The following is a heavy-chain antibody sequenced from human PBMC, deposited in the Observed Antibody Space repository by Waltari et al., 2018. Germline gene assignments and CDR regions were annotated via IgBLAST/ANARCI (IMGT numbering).Heavy chain of an antibody. V-gene: IGHV4-39*01. CDR1: GFSLSTSGMC. CDR3: ARQGYDFWSGYYLYYFDY. Sequence: ESGPALVKPTQTLTLTCTFSGFSLSTSGMCVSWIRQPPGKGLEWIGSIYHSGSTYYNPSLKSRVTISVDTSKNQFSLKLSSVTAADTAVYYCARQGYDFWSGYYLYYFDYWGQGTLVTVSS. J-gene: IGHJ4*02. D-gene: IGHD3-3*01. CDR2: IYHSGST.